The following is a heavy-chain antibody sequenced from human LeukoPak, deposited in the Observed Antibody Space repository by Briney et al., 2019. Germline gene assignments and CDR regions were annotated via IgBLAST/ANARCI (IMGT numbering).Heavy chain of an antibody. CDR2: TRDKVNTYTT. CDR3: VAMIRGVGY. D-gene: IGHD3-10*01. Sequence: PGGSLRLSCAASGFTFSPYSMNWVRQAPGKGLEWVGRTRDKVNTYTTDYAASVKGRFTISRDDSKNSLYLQMNSLKTEDTAVYYCVAMIRGVGYWGQGTLVTVSP. J-gene: IGHJ4*02. V-gene: IGHV3-72*01. CDR1: GFTFSPYS.